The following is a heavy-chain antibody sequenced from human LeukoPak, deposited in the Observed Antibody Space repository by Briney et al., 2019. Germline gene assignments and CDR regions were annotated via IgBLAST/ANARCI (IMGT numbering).Heavy chain of an antibody. D-gene: IGHD3-10*01. CDR3: ARTITMVRGVIIYPNYFDY. CDR1: GYSFTTNW. V-gene: IGHV5-51*01. Sequence: GGSLKISCKGSGYSFTTNWIGWVRQLPGKGLEWMGIIYPGDSDTKYSPSFQGQVTISADKSISTAYLQWSSLKASDTAMYYCARTITMVRGVIIYPNYFDYWGQGTLVTVSS. J-gene: IGHJ4*02. CDR2: IYPGDSDT.